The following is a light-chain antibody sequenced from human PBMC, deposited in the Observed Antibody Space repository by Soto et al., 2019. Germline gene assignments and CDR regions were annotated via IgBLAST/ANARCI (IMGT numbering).Light chain of an antibody. Sequence: EIVMTRSPATLSVSPGERATLSCRASQSVSSNLAWYQQKPGQAPRLLIYGAFTRATGIPARFSGTGSGTEFTLTISSLQSEDFALYYCQQYNDWPLTFGQGTKVDIK. CDR3: QQYNDWPLT. CDR1: QSVSSN. J-gene: IGKJ1*01. V-gene: IGKV3-15*01. CDR2: GAF.